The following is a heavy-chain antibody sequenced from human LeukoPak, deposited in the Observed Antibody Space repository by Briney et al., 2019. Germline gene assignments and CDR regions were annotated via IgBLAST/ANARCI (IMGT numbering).Heavy chain of an antibody. CDR1: GYTFTSYY. V-gene: IGHV1-46*01. CDR3: ARHYDSSGYYHDAFDI. Sequence: ASVKVSCKASGYTFTSYYMHWVRQAPGQGFEWMGIINPSGGSTSYAQKFQGRVTMTRDTSTSTVYMELSSLRSEDTAVYYCARHYDSSGYYHDAFDIWGQGTMVTVSS. CDR2: INPSGGST. J-gene: IGHJ3*02. D-gene: IGHD3-22*01.